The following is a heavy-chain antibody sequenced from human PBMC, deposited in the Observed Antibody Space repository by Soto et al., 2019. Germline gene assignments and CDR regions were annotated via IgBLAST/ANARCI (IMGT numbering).Heavy chain of an antibody. D-gene: IGHD1-26*01. Sequence: QITLKESGPTLVKPTQTLTLTCTFSGFSLSTSRVGVGWIRQPPGKALEWLAVIYWDDAKTYRPSLKSRLTITKDTSNTQVALTMTNMDPVDTATYYCAHAYGGRSLYWGQGTLVTVSS. V-gene: IGHV2-5*02. J-gene: IGHJ4*02. CDR2: IYWDDAK. CDR3: AHAYGGRSLY. CDR1: GFSLSTSRVG.